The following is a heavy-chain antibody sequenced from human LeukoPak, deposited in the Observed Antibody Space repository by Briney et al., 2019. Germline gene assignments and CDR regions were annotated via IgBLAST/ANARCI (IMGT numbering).Heavy chain of an antibody. Sequence: SETLSLTCTVSGGSISSSSYYWGWIRQPPGKGLEWIGSIYHSGSAYYNPSLKSRVTISVDTSKNQFSLKLSSVTAADTAVYYCARERDQWLVPYYFDYWGQGTLVTVSS. CDR2: IYHSGSA. CDR1: GGSISSSSYY. CDR3: ARERDQWLVPYYFDY. V-gene: IGHV4-39*07. D-gene: IGHD6-19*01. J-gene: IGHJ4*02.